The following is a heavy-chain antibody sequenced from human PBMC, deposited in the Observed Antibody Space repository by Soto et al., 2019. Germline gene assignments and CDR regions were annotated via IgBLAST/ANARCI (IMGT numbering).Heavy chain of an antibody. CDR3: TTDDPINKN. J-gene: IGHJ4*02. CDR1: EFIFSNAW. V-gene: IGHV3-15*01. Sequence: LRLSCAASEFIFSNAWMSWVRQAPGKGLEWVGRIKSKTDGGTTDYAAPVKGRFTISRDDSKNTLFLQMYSLKTEDTAVYYCTTDDPINKNWGQGTLVTVSS. CDR2: IKSKTDGGTT.